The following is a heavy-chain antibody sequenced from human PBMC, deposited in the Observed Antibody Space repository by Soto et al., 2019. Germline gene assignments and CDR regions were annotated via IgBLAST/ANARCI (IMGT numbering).Heavy chain of an antibody. V-gene: IGHV3-66*01. J-gene: IGHJ6*02. CDR1: GFGVSNNY. CDR3: ARAPRYYYGSGSPHYV. Sequence: PGGSLRLSCAASGFGVSNNYMSWVRQAPGKGLEWVSAINSGGNTYYADSVKGRFTISRDNSKNTVYLQMNSVGAEDTAVYYCARAPRYYYGSGSPHYVWGQGTTVTVSS. D-gene: IGHD3-10*01. CDR2: INSGGNT.